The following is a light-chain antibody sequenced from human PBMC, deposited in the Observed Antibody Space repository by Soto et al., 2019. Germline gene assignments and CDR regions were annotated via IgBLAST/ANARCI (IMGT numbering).Light chain of an antibody. Sequence: DVVMTQSPLSLPVTLGQPASISCRSSQCLVYKDGHTYLHWFQQRPGQSPSRLIYEGSNRDTGVPDRFSGSGSGTDFTLKISRVEAEDVVVYYCMQSNRSTLPFGGGTKLEMK. CDR3: MQSNRSTLP. J-gene: IGKJ4*01. V-gene: IGKV2-30*01. CDR2: EGS. CDR1: QCLVYKDGHTY.